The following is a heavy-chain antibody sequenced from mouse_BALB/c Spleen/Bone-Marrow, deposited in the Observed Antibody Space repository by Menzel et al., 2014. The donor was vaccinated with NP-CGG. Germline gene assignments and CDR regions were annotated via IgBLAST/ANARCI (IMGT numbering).Heavy chain of an antibody. CDR1: GFSLTSYG. D-gene: IGHD2-14*01. V-gene: IGHV2-5*01. Sequence: QVQPQQSGPGLVQPSQSLSIPCTVSGFSLTSYGVHWVRQSPGKGLEWLGVIWRGGSTDYNAAFMSRLSITKDNSKSLVFFKMNSLRADDTAIYYCAKIGTTTGAMDYWGQGTSVTVSS. CDR2: IWRGGST. CDR3: AKIGTTTGAMDY. J-gene: IGHJ4*01.